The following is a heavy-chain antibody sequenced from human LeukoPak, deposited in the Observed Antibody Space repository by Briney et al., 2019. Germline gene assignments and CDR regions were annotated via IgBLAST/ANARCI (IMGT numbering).Heavy chain of an antibody. J-gene: IGHJ4*02. Sequence: SETLSLTCAVYGGSFSGYYWSWIRQPPGKGLEWIGEINHSGSTNYNPSLKSRVTISVDTSKNQFSLKLSSVTAADTAVYYCARGATLTYYYDSSVYYYYYGGQEPLVTVP. V-gene: IGHV4-34*01. CDR1: GGSFSGYY. CDR2: INHSGST. D-gene: IGHD3-22*01. CDR3: ARGATLTYYYDSSVYYYYY.